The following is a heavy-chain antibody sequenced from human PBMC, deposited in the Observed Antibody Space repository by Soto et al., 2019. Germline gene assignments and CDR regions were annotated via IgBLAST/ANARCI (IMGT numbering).Heavy chain of an antibody. V-gene: IGHV4-59*05. Sequence: SETLSLTWTVSGGSVRSHCWSWIRQTTGKGLEWIGSIYYSGSTYYNPSLKSRVTISVDTSKNQFSLKLSSVTAADTAVYYCARPVDTAMGHFPVYFDYWGQGTLVTVSS. CDR3: ARPVDTAMGHFPVYFDY. J-gene: IGHJ4*02. D-gene: IGHD5-18*01. CDR2: IYYSGST. CDR1: GGSVRSHC.